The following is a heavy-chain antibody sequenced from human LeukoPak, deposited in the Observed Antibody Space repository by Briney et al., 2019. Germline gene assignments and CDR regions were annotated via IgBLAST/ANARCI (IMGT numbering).Heavy chain of an antibody. J-gene: IGHJ4*02. Sequence: SETLSLTCAVYGGSFSGYYWSWIRQPPGKGLEWIGEINHSGSTNYNPSLKSRVTISVDTSKNQFSLKLSSVTAADTAVYYCARSLYSTSCYGYWGQGTLVTVSS. V-gene: IGHV4-34*01. CDR2: INHSGST. CDR1: GGSFSGYY. D-gene: IGHD2-2*01. CDR3: ARSLYSTSCYGY.